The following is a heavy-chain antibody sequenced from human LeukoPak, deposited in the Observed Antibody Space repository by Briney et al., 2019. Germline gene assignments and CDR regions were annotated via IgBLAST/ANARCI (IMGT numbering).Heavy chain of an antibody. Sequence: GGSLRLSCAASGFTFSSYSMNWVRQAPGKGLEWVSSISSSSSYIYYADSVKGRFTISRDNAKNSLYLQMNSLRAEDTAVYYCAKEGLASVLLDYWGQGTLVTVSS. CDR1: GFTFSSYS. V-gene: IGHV3-21*01. J-gene: IGHJ4*02. CDR3: AKEGLASVLLDY. CDR2: ISSSSSYI. D-gene: IGHD2-15*01.